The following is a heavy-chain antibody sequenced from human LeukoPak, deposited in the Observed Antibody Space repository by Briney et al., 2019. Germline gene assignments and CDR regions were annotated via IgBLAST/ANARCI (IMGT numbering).Heavy chain of an antibody. CDR2: ISTYNGNT. Sequence: ASLKVSCKASGYTFTSYGISWVRQAPGQGVEWMGWISTYNGNTNYAQKLQGRVTMTTDTSTSTAYKELRNLRSDDTAVYYCARDRPGYFDTNNLDYWGQGTLVTVSS. D-gene: IGHD3-9*01. V-gene: IGHV1-18*01. J-gene: IGHJ4*02. CDR3: ARDRPGYFDTNNLDY. CDR1: GYTFTSYG.